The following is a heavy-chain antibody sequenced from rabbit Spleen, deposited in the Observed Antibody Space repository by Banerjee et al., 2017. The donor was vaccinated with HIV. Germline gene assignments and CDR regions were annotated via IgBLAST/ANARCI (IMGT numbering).Heavy chain of an antibody. D-gene: IGHD8-1*01. V-gene: IGHV1S40*01. J-gene: IGHJ6*01. CDR1: GFDFTNYY. CDR3: ARDTGSSFSSYGMDL. Sequence: QSLEESGGDLVQPGGSLTLSCKASGFDFTNYYITWVRQAPGKGLEWIACISGGSGDWSAYANWARGRFTCSKTSSTTVTLQMTSLTVADTATYFCARDTGSSFSSYGMDLWGPGTLVTVS. CDR2: ISGGSGDWS.